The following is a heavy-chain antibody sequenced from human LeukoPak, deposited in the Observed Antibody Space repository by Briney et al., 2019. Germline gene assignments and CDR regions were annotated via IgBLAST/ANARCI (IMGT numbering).Heavy chain of an antibody. CDR1: GGSFSGYN. D-gene: IGHD4-17*01. Sequence: SETLSLTCAVYGGSFSGYNWSWIRQPPGKGLEWIGEINHSGSTNYNPSLKSRVTISVDTSKNQFSLKLSSVTAADTAVYYCARGTVRSNYGMDVWGQGTTVTVSS. J-gene: IGHJ6*02. CDR3: ARGTVRSNYGMDV. CDR2: INHSGST. V-gene: IGHV4-34*01.